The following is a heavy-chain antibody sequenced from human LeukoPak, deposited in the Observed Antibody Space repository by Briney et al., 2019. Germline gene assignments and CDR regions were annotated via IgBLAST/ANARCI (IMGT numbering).Heavy chain of an antibody. Sequence: GGSLRLSCAASGFSFSSYAMTWVRQAPGKGLEWVSGISASSYTTYYADSVKGRFTISRDNSKNTLDLQMHSLGADDTAAYYCAKDKFGGYCASTRCTDALDMWGQGTMVSVSP. CDR2: ISASSYTT. D-gene: IGHD2-15*01. J-gene: IGHJ3*02. CDR3: AKDKFGGYCASTRCTDALDM. V-gene: IGHV3-23*01. CDR1: GFSFSSYA.